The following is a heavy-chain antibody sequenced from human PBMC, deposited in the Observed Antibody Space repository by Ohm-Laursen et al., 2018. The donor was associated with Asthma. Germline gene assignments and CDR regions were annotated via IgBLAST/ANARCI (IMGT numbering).Heavy chain of an antibody. CDR1: GYTFTSYG. J-gene: IGHJ4*02. CDR2: ISAYNGNT. D-gene: IGHD3-3*01. V-gene: IGHV1-18*01. CDR3: ARERGITIFGVVSNYFDY. Sequence: SVKVYCKASGYTFTSYGISWVRQAPGQGLEWMGWISAYNGNTNYAQKLQGRVTMTTDTSTSTAYMELRSLRSDDTAVYYCARERGITIFGVVSNYFDYWGQGTLVTVSS.